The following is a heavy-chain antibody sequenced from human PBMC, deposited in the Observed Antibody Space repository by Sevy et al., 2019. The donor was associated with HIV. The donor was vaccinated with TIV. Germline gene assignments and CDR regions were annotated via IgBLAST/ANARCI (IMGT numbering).Heavy chain of an antibody. CDR3: AGGMARKYFVSFDY. Sequence: GGSLRLSCTTSGFTFGDYALSWFRQAPGKGLQWVTFIRGKTYGGTAEYAASVKGRFTITRDDSKRIAYLQMNSLKTEEKVVYYCAGGMARKYFVSFDYWGQGTLVTVSS. D-gene: IGHD5-12*01. CDR1: GFTFGDYA. CDR2: IRGKTYGGTA. J-gene: IGHJ4*02. V-gene: IGHV3-49*03.